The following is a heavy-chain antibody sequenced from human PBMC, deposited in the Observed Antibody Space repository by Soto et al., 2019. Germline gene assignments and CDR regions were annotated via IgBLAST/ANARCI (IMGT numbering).Heavy chain of an antibody. CDR3: ARGVVSRPGNYYYGMDV. D-gene: IGHD2-15*01. V-gene: IGHV1-69*13. J-gene: IGHJ6*02. CDR1: GGTFSSYA. CDR2: IIPIFGTA. Sequence: GASVKVSCKASGGTFSSYAISWVRQAPGQGLGWMGGIIPIFGTANYAQKFQGRVTITADESTSTAYMELSSLRSEDTAVYYCARGVVSRPGNYYYGMDVWGQGTTVTVSS.